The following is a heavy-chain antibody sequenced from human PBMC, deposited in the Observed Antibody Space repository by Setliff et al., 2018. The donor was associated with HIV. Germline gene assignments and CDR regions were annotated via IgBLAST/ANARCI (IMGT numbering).Heavy chain of an antibody. J-gene: IGHJ4*02. V-gene: IGHV4-34*01. CDR1: GGSFSNYY. Sequence: PSETLSLTCTVYGGSFSNYYTNWIRQPPGKGLEWIGELSPSGTTRSNPSLQSRVTISLDTSNNQFSLKLISVTAADTAMYYCASFFVTTVTNQDYWGQGTPVTVSS. CDR2: LSPSGTT. D-gene: IGHD4-17*01. CDR3: ASFFVTTVTNQDY.